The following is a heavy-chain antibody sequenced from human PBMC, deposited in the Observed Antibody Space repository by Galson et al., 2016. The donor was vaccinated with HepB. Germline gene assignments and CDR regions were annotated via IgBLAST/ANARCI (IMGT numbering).Heavy chain of an antibody. Sequence: SVKVSCKASGYSFVNYGISWVRQAPGQGLEWMGWINTYNGNRNSAQKFQGRITMTTDTSTSTAVMELTSLTSDDTAVYYCARDRGYCGGGTCYSFEYWGQGTLVAVSS. CDR2: INTYNGNR. J-gene: IGHJ4*02. D-gene: IGHD2-15*01. V-gene: IGHV1-18*01. CDR3: ARDRGYCGGGTCYSFEY. CDR1: GYSFVNYG.